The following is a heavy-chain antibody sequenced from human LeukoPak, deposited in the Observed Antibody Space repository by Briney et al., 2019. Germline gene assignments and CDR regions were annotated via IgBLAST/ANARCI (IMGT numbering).Heavy chain of an antibody. CDR1: GGSISSYY. D-gene: IGHD3-22*01. CDR2: ISYSGST. V-gene: IGHV4-59*01. Sequence: SETLSLTCTVSGGSISSYYWSWIRQPPGKGLEWIGYISYSGSTNYNPSLKSRVTISVDTSKSQFSLKLSSLTAADTAVYYCAGDRVKEGGWSSAYAFDIWGQGTMVTVSS. CDR3: AGDRVKEGGWSSAYAFDI. J-gene: IGHJ3*02.